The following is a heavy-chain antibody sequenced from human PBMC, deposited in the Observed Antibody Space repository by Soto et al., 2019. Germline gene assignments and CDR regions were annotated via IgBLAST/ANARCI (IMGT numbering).Heavy chain of an antibody. V-gene: IGHV1-8*01. D-gene: IGHD2-15*01. CDR1: GYTFTSYD. J-gene: IGHJ6*02. CDR3: ARVVVAATRGYYYYGMDV. CDR2: MNPNSGNT. Sequence: ASLKVSCKSSGYTFTSYDINWVRQATGQGLEWMGWMNPNSGNTGYAQKFQGRVTMTRNTSISTAYMELSSLRSEDTAVYYCARVVVAATRGYYYYGMDVWGQGTTVTVSS.